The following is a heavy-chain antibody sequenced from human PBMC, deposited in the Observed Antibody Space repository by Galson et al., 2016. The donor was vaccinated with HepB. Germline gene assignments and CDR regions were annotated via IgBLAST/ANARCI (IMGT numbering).Heavy chain of an antibody. D-gene: IGHD3-10*01. Sequence: SLRLSCAASGFPFTTYAMHWLRQPPGKGLEWLAIISYGGTDEYYAASVRGRFTISRDNSQDTVYLQMSSLRPEDTAVYYCAKEDDSGSHWGDIDVWGQGTTVTVSS. V-gene: IGHV3-30*18. J-gene: IGHJ6*02. CDR2: ISYGGTDE. CDR1: GFPFTTYA. CDR3: AKEDDSGSHWGDIDV.